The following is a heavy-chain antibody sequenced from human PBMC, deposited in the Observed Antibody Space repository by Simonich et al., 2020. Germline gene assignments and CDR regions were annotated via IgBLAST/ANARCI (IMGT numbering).Heavy chain of an antibody. CDR1: GFTFSSYE. Sequence: EVQLVESGGGLVQPGGSLRLSCAASGFTFSSYEMNWVRQAPGKGLEWGSYISSSGSTIYYAESVKGRFTIPRDNAKNSLYLQMNSLRAEDTAVYYCARDFRLQLVEIGTYYYYGMDVWGQGTTVTVSS. CDR2: ISSSGSTI. CDR3: ARDFRLQLVEIGTYYYYGMDV. D-gene: IGHD6-6*01. V-gene: IGHV3-48*03. J-gene: IGHJ6*02.